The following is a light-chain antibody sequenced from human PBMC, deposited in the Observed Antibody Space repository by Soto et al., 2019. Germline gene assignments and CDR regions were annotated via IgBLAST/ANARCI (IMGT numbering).Light chain of an antibody. J-gene: IGKJ2*01. V-gene: IGKV1-39*01. CDR1: QSISVY. CDR3: QQTYRIPYT. Sequence: DIQMTQSPSSLSVSIGDRVTITCRSRQSISVYINWYQKKSGTPPKLLMYAASNLQSGVPSRFSGRGSGTDFPLTISSLQPEDVASYYCQQTYRIPYTFGQGTKVEI. CDR2: AAS.